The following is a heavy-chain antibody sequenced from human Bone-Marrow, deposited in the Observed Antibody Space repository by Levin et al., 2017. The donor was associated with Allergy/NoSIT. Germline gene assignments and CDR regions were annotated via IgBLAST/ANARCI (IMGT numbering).Heavy chain of an antibody. CDR2: INGGNGDT. CDR1: GYTFTTYG. Sequence: GESLKISCKASGYTFTTYGIHWVRQAPGQRLEWMGWINGGNGDTRYSQKFQGRVTITRDTSATTAYMDLGSLSSEDTAIYYCARDHVIVQVPGTGWFGPWGQGTLVIVSS. J-gene: IGHJ5*02. V-gene: IGHV1-3*01. D-gene: IGHD2-21*01. CDR3: ARDHVIVQVPGTGWFGP.